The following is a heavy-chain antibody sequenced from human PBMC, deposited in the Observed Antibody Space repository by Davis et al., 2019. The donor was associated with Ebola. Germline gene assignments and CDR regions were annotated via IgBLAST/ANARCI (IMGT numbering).Heavy chain of an antibody. CDR3: ARDLRITGTTWFDP. CDR2: IKHDGSEK. J-gene: IGHJ5*02. V-gene: IGHV3-7*03. Sequence: GGSLRLSCAASGFTFSSYWMSWVRQAPGKGLEWVANIKHDGSEKYYVDSVKGRFTISRGNAKNSLYLQMNSLRAEDTAVYYCARDLRITGTTWFDPCGQGTLVTVSS. D-gene: IGHD1-7*01. CDR1: GFTFSSYW.